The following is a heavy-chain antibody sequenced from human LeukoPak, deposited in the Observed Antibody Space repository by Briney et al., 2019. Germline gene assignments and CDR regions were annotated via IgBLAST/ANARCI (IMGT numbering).Heavy chain of an antibody. CDR3: ARSYYDILTGYYGARSWFDP. CDR1: GYTFTGYY. J-gene: IGHJ5*02. Sequence: ASVKVSCKAFGYTFTGYYLHWVRQAPGQGLEWMGWINPNSGGTNYAQKFQGRVTMTRDTSISTAYMELSRLRSEDTAVYYCARSYYDILTGYYGARSWFDPWGQGTLVTVSS. CDR2: INPNSGGT. V-gene: IGHV1-2*02. D-gene: IGHD3-9*01.